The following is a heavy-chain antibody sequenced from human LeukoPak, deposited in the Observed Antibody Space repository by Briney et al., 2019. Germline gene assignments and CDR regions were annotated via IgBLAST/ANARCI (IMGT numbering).Heavy chain of an antibody. CDR2: IYYSGST. CDR3: ARRMGFGPNQYYFDY. Sequence: PSQTLSLTCTVSGGSINSGGYYWSWIRQHPGKGLEWIGYIYYSGSTYYNPSLKSRVTISVDMSKNQFSLKLSSVTAADTAVYYCARRMGFGPNQYYFDYWGQGTLVTVFS. D-gene: IGHD3-10*01. J-gene: IGHJ4*02. CDR1: GGSINSGGYY. V-gene: IGHV4-31*03.